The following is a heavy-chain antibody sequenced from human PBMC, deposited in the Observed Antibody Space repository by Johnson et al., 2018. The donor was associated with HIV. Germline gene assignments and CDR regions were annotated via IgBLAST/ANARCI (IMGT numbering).Heavy chain of an antibody. CDR1: GLTLSSYA. D-gene: IGHD6-13*01. CDR2: ISYDGNNK. Sequence: QMQLVESGGGGVKPGRSLRLSCEASGLTLSSYAMHWVRQAPGKGLEWVAVISYDGNNKSSADSVKGQLTISRDNSKNTLYLQMNSLRAEATAGYYCAGERIGYSSSGDAFDIWGQGTMVTVSS. J-gene: IGHJ3*02. CDR3: AGERIGYSSSGDAFDI. V-gene: IGHV3-30*14.